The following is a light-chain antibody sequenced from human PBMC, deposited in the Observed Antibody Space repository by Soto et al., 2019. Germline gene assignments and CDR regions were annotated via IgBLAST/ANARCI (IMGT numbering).Light chain of an antibody. CDR2: GNN. V-gene: IGLV1-40*01. Sequence: QSVLTQPPSVSGAPGQRVTISCTGSSSNIGAGYDVHWYQQVPGTAPKLLIYGNNNRPSGVPDRFSGSKSGTSASLAITGLQAEDEADYDCQSYDSSLSGSVVFGGGTKLTVL. CDR1: SSNIGAGYD. CDR3: QSYDSSLSGSVV. J-gene: IGLJ2*01.